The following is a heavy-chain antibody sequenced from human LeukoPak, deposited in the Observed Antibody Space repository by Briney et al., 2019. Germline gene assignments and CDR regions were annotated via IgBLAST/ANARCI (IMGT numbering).Heavy chain of an antibody. CDR2: MKLDGSEG. J-gene: IGHJ5*02. CDR3: ARWARYCSSGSCYSWFDP. Sequence: PGGALRLSCAASGFTFRGYWMSWVRQAPGKGLEWVAHMKLDGSEGSDVYAVKGRFTISIDNAKNSLYLQMNSLRVDDTAVYYCARWARYCSSGSCYSWFDPWGQGTLVTASS. D-gene: IGHD2-15*01. CDR1: GFTFRGYW. V-gene: IGHV3-7*01.